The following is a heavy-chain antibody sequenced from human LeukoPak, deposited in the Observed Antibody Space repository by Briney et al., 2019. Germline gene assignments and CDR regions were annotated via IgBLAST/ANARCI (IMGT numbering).Heavy chain of an antibody. D-gene: IGHD2-2*01. CDR1: GFTFSNAW. V-gene: IGHV3-15*01. CDR2: IKSKTDGGTT. Sequence: PGGSLRLSCAASGFTFSNAWMSWVRQAPGKGLELVGRIKSKTDGGTTDYAAPVKGRFTISRDDSKNTLYLQMNSLKTEDTAVYYCTTDLIIMCSSTSCYGNYWGQGTLVTVSS. CDR3: TTDLIIMCSSTSCYGNY. J-gene: IGHJ4*02.